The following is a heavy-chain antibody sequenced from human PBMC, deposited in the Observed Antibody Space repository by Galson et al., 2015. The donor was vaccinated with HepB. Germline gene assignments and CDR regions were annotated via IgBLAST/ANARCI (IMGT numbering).Heavy chain of an antibody. CDR1: GFTFDDYA. D-gene: IGHD3-22*01. J-gene: IGHJ4*02. CDR2: ISWNSGSI. V-gene: IGHV3-9*01. Sequence: SLRLSCAASGFTFDDYAMHWVRQAPGKGLEWVSGISWNSGSIGYADSVKGRFTISRDNAKNSLYLQMNSLRAEDTALYYCAKDYYDSSGYVVSWGQGTLVTVSS. CDR3: AKDYYDSSGYVVS.